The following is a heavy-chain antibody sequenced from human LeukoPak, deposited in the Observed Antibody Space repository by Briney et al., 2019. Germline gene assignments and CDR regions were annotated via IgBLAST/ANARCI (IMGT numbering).Heavy chain of an antibody. CDR3: AREQWLAKNFDY. D-gene: IGHD6-19*01. CDR2: INPNSGGT. CDR1: GYTFTGYY. J-gene: IGHJ4*02. V-gene: IGHV1-2*02. Sequence: ASVKVSCKASGYTFTGYYMHWVRQAPGQGLEWMGWINPNSGGTNYAQKFQGRVTMTRDTSISTAYMELSRLRSDDTAVYYCAREQWLAKNFDYWGQGTLVTVSS.